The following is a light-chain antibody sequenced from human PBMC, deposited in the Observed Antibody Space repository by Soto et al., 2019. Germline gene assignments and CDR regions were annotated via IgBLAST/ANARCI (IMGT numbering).Light chain of an antibody. CDR1: SSDIGNYDF. CDR2: EVS. Sequence: QSALTQPASVSGSPGQSITISCTGTSSDIGNYDFVSWYQQVPGTAPKAMIYEVSSRPSGVSNRFSGSKSGNTASLTISGLQAEDEAYYYCSAYTTSIWVFGGGTKLTVL. CDR3: SAYTTSIWV. J-gene: IGLJ3*02. V-gene: IGLV2-14*01.